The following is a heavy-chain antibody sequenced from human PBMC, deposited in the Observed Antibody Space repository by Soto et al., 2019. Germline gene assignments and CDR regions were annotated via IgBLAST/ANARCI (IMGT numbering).Heavy chain of an antibody. CDR1: GGSVRGYY. D-gene: IGHD3-9*01. CDR2: INDSGST. V-gene: IGHV4-34*01. CDR3: ARRYGYYFDY. Sequence: SETLSLTCAVYGGSVRGYYWSWIRQPPGKGLEWIGEINDSGSTKYNPSLKSRVTISVDTSKNQFSLSLSSVTAADTAVYYCARRYGYYFDYWGQGTLVTVSS. J-gene: IGHJ4*02.